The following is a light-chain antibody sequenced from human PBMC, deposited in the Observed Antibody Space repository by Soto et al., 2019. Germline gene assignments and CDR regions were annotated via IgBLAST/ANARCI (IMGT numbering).Light chain of an antibody. CDR1: QSVSNF. J-gene: IGKJ5*01. V-gene: IGKV3-11*01. CDR2: DAS. Sequence: EIVLTQSPGTLSLSPGERATLSCRASQSVSNFLAWYLQRPGQAPRLLIFDASKRAAGVPARFSGSGSGTDFTLTISILEPEDFAVYYCQQRSSWPITFGQGTRLENK. CDR3: QQRSSWPIT.